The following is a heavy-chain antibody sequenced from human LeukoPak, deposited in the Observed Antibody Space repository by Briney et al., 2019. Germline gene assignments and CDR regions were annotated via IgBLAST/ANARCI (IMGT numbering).Heavy chain of an antibody. CDR3: ARVRSSYYYESSGYYNYDAFDI. J-gene: IGHJ3*02. Sequence: GGSLRLSCAASGFTFSSYAMSWVRQAPGKGLEWVSAISGSGGSTYYADSVRGRFTVSGDNAKNSLYLQMNSLRAEDTAVYYCARVRSSYYYESSGYYNYDAFDIWGQGTMVTVSS. V-gene: IGHV3-23*01. CDR2: ISGSGGST. CDR1: GFTFSSYA. D-gene: IGHD3-22*01.